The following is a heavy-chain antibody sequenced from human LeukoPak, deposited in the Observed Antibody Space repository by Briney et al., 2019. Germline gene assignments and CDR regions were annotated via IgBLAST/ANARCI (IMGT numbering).Heavy chain of an antibody. V-gene: IGHV4-59*01. CDR3: ASSYSSGWYWFDP. CDR2: IYYSGST. CDR1: NGSMSSYF. Sequence: PSETLSLTCTVSNGSMSSYFWSWIRQPPGKGLEWIGYIYYSGSTNYNPSLKSRVTISVDTSKNQFSLKLSSVTAADTAVYYCASSYSSGWYWFDPWGQGTLVTVSS. D-gene: IGHD6-19*01. J-gene: IGHJ5*02.